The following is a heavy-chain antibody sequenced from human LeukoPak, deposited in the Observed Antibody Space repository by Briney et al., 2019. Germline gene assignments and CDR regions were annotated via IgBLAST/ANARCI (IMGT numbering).Heavy chain of an antibody. Sequence: GESLPLSCVASGFPLRSYWMIWVGQPPGKGLEWGANINEDGSERHYVGPVKGRFTISRDNANISLFPQMNSLRAEDAALYYCARTGRLFDYWGQGTLVTVSS. J-gene: IGHJ4*02. CDR3: ARTGRLFDY. CDR1: GFPLRSYW. D-gene: IGHD2-8*02. V-gene: IGHV3-7*01. CDR2: INEDGSER.